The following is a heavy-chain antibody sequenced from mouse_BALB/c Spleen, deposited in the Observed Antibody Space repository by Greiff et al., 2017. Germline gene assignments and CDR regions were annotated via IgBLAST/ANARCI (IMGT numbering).Heavy chain of an antibody. V-gene: IGHV5-6*01. CDR2: ISSGGSYT. D-gene: IGHD2-14*01. J-gene: IGHJ3*01. CDR1: GFTFSSYG. CDR3: ARDRDAY. Sequence: EVQRVESGGDLVKPGGSLKLSCAASGFTFSSYGMSWVRQTPDKRLEWVATISSGGSYTYYPDTVTGRFTISRDNAKNTLYLEMSSLRSEDTAMYYCARDRDAYWGQGTLVTVSA.